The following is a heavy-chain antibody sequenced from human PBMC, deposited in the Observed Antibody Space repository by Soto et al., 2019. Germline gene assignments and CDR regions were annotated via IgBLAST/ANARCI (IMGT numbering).Heavy chain of an antibody. V-gene: IGHV3-30-3*01. D-gene: IGHD6-19*01. J-gene: IGHJ4*02. Sequence: QVQLVESGGGVVQPGRSLRLSCAASGFTFSSYAMHWVRQAPGKGLEWVAVISYDGSNKYYADSVKSRFTISRDNSKNTLYLQMNSLRAEDTAVYYCATPYSGGWVDYWGQGTLVTVSS. CDR3: ATPYSGGWVDY. CDR2: ISYDGSNK. CDR1: GFTFSSYA.